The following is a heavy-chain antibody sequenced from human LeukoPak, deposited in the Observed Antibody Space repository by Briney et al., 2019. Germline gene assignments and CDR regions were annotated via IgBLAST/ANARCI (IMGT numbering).Heavy chain of an antibody. Sequence: GRSLRLSCAASGFTFSSYGMHWVRQAPGKGLEWVAVIWYDGSNKYYADSVKGRFTISRDNSKNTLYLQMNSLRAEDTAVYYCARGTPYYYDSSGYYEELDYWGQGTLVTVSS. J-gene: IGHJ4*02. CDR3: ARGTPYYYDSSGYYEELDY. V-gene: IGHV3-33*01. CDR2: IWYDGSNK. D-gene: IGHD3-22*01. CDR1: GFTFSSYG.